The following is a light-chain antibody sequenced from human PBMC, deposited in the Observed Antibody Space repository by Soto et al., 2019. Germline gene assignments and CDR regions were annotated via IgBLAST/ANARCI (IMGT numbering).Light chain of an antibody. V-gene: IGLV6-57*04. CDR3: QSVDGKNVV. Sequence: NLMLTQPHSVSESPGKTVSIPCTRSSGSIASDYGQWYQQRPGSAPINVIFEDSQRPSGVPDRFSGSIDTSSNSAYLTISRLTTEDEADFYCQSVDGKNVVFGGGTKVTVL. CDR1: SGSIASDY. CDR2: EDS. J-gene: IGLJ2*01.